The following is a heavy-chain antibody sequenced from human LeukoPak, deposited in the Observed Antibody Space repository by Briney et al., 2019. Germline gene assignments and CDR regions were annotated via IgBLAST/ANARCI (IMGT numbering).Heavy chain of an antibody. V-gene: IGHV4-34*01. CDR3: ARGPPRDSGPSGFYYNY. Sequence: PSETLSLTCAIYGGSFSDYYWSWIRQPPGKGLEWIGEINHSGSTNYNPSLTSRVTMSVDTSKNQFSLKLSSVTAADTAVYYCARGPPRDSGPSGFYYNYWGQGTRVTVSS. D-gene: IGHD3-22*01. CDR1: GGSFSDYY. CDR2: INHSGST. J-gene: IGHJ4*02.